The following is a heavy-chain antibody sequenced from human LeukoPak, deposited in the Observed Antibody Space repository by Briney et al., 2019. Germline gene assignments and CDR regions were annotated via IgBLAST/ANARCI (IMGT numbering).Heavy chain of an antibody. D-gene: IGHD5-18*01. J-gene: IGHJ4*02. CDR1: GFTFSNYA. CDR2: ISGSVGTT. Sequence: PGGSLRLSCAASGFTFSNYAMSWVRQAPEKGLEWVSAISGSVGTTYYADSVKGRFTISRDNSKNTLYLQMNSLRAEDTAVYFCARAISGYNYGLDYWGQGTPVTVSS. CDR3: ARAISGYNYGLDY. V-gene: IGHV3-23*01.